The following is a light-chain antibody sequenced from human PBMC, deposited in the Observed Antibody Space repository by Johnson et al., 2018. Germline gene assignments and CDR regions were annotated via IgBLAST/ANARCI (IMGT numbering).Light chain of an antibody. CDR2: ENN. CDR1: SSNIGNNY. CDR3: GTWDSSLSAGNV. V-gene: IGLV1-51*02. Sequence: QSVLTQPPSVSAAPGQKVTISCSGSSSNIGNNYVSWYQQLPGTAPKLLIYENNKRPSGITDRFSGSKSGTSATLGITGLQTGDEADYYCGTWDSSLSAGNVFGTGTKFPGL. J-gene: IGLJ1*01.